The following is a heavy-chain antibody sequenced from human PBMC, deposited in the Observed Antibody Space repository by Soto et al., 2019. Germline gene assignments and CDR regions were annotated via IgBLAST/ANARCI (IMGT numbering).Heavy chain of an antibody. D-gene: IGHD2-2*01. V-gene: IGHV3-64*01. J-gene: IGHJ6*03. CDR3: ARVAPYCSRTSCSPPGGYYYYYIDV. Sequence: GSLRLSCAASGFTFSSYAMHWVRQAPGKGLEYVSAISSNGGSTYYANSVKGRFTISRDNSKNTLYLQMGSLRAEDMAVYYCARVAPYCSRTSCSPPGGYYYYYIDVWGKRT. CDR2: ISSNGGST. CDR1: GFTFSSYA.